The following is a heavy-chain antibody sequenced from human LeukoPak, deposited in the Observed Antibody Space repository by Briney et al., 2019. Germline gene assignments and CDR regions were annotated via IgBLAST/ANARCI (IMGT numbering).Heavy chain of an antibody. CDR1: GFTFSSYG. J-gene: IGHJ4*02. CDR3: AKDRYYNSKYYFDY. CDR2: IRYDGSNK. V-gene: IGHV3-30*02. Sequence: PGGSLRLSCAASGFTFSSYGMHWVRQAPGKGLEWVAFIRYDGSNKYYADSVKGRFTISRDNSKNTLYLQMNSLRAEDTAVYYCAKDRYYNSKYYFDYWGQGTLVTVSS. D-gene: IGHD1-26*01.